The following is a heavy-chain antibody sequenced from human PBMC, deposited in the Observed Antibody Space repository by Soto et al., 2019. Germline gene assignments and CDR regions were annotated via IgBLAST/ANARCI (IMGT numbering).Heavy chain of an antibody. D-gene: IGHD3-9*01. CDR1: GFSLSTSGVG. V-gene: IGHV2-5*02. CDR3: AHKGPEDWPLDY. Sequence: QITLKESGPTLVRPTQTLTLTCAFSGFSLSTSGVGVGWIRQPPGKALEWLAVIYWDDGKHYSPSLRSRLTNTKDTSKNQVVLTMTNMDPMDTATYYCAHKGPEDWPLDYWGQGTLVTVSS. CDR2: IYWDDGK. J-gene: IGHJ4*02.